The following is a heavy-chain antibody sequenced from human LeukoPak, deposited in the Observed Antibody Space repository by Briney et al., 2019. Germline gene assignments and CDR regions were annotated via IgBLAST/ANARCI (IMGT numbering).Heavy chain of an antibody. CDR3: ANDDYNYPLYYYYGMDV. CDR2: MNPNSGNT. V-gene: IGHV1-8*01. D-gene: IGHD1-1*01. J-gene: IGHJ6*02. CDR1: GYTFTSYD. Sequence: ASVKVPCKASGYTFTSYDINWVRQATGQGLEWMGWMNPNSGNTGYAQKFQGRVTMTRNTSISTAYMELSSLRSEDTAVYYCANDDYNYPLYYYYGMDVWGQGTTVTVSS.